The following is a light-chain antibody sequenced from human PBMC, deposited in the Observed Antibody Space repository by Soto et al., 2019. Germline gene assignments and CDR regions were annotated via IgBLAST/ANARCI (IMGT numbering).Light chain of an antibody. Sequence: EIVLTQSPGALSLSPGERATLSCRASQTVSISFLAWYRHKGGQAPRLLIFGTSTRAPDIPDRFSGSGSGTDFTLTISRVEPEDFAVYYCHQYAGSPQTFGQGTKVEIK. CDR3: HQYAGSPQT. J-gene: IGKJ1*01. CDR1: QTVSISF. V-gene: IGKV3-20*01. CDR2: GTS.